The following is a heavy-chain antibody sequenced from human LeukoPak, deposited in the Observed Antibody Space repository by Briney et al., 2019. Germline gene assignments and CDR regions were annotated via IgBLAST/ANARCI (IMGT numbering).Heavy chain of an antibody. D-gene: IGHD3-10*01. CDR1: GGSFSGYY. Sequence: PSETLSLTCAVYGGSFSGYYWSWIRQPPGKGLEWIGEINHSGSTNYNPSLKSRVTISVDTSKNQFSLKLSSVTAADTPVYYCARVPKNTGSYYRYYYYGMDVWGQGTTVSVSS. J-gene: IGHJ6*02. V-gene: IGHV4-34*01. CDR2: INHSGST. CDR3: ARVPKNTGSYYRYYYYGMDV.